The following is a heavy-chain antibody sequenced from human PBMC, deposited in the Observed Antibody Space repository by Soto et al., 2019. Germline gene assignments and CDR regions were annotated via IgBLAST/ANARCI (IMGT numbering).Heavy chain of an antibody. CDR2: IYHSGST. J-gene: IGHJ4*02. Sequence: PSETLSLTCAVSGGSISSGGYSWSWIRQPPGKGLEWIGYIYHSGSTYYNTSLKSRVTISVDRSKNQFSLKLSSVTAADTAVYYCARGDRYCSGGSCYSEFDYWGQGTLVTVSS. CDR3: ARGDRYCSGGSCYSEFDY. V-gene: IGHV4-30-2*01. D-gene: IGHD2-15*01. CDR1: GGSISSGGYS.